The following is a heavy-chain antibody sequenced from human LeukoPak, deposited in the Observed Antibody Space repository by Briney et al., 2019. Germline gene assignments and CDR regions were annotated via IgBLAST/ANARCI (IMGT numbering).Heavy chain of an antibody. Sequence: ASVKVSCKASGYTFTSYGISWVRQAPGQGLEWMGWISAYNGNTNYAQKLQGRVTMTTDTSTSTAYMELSSLRSEDTAVYYCARGLSSSSHYYYMDVWGKGTTVTVSS. CDR1: GYTFTSYG. CDR2: ISAYNGNT. CDR3: ARGLSSSSHYYYMDV. J-gene: IGHJ6*03. D-gene: IGHD6-6*01. V-gene: IGHV1-18*01.